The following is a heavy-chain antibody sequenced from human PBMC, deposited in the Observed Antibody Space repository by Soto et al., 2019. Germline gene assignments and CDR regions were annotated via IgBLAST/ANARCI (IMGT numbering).Heavy chain of an antibody. Sequence: GGSLRLSCAASGFTFSSYAMSWVRQAPGKGLEWVSAISGSGGSTYYADSVKGRFTISRDNSKNTLYLQMNSLRAEDTAVYYCAKDYYDSSGYRRPFDYWGQGTQVTVSS. D-gene: IGHD3-22*01. J-gene: IGHJ4*02. CDR2: ISGSGGST. CDR1: GFTFSSYA. V-gene: IGHV3-23*01. CDR3: AKDYYDSSGYRRPFDY.